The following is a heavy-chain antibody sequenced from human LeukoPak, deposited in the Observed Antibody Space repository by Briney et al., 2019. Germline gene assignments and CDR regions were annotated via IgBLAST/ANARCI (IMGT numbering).Heavy chain of an antibody. Sequence: SETLSLTCTVSGGSISSYYWSWIRQSPGKGLEWIGYIHYSGSTNYNPSLKSRITMSVDTSKNHFSLKLSSVTAADTAVYYCARDGYCSSTSCPDAFDIWGQGTMVTVSS. CDR2: IHYSGST. V-gene: IGHV4-59*12. D-gene: IGHD2-2*03. CDR1: GGSISSYY. CDR3: ARDGYCSSTSCPDAFDI. J-gene: IGHJ3*02.